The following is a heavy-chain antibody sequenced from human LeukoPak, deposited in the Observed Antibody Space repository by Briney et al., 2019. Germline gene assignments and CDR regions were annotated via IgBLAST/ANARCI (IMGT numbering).Heavy chain of an antibody. J-gene: IGHJ5*02. Sequence: WGSLRLSCAASGFTFSNAWMSWVRQAPGKGLEWVGRIKSKTGGGTTDYAALVKGRVTISRDDSKNTLYLQMNSLKTEDTAVYYCTTGGTWGQGTLVTVSS. CDR3: TTGGT. V-gene: IGHV3-15*01. CDR2: IKSKTGGGTT. CDR1: GFTFSNAW.